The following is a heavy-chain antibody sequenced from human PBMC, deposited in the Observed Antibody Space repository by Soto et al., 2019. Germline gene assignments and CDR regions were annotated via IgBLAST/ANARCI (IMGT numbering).Heavy chain of an antibody. CDR2: ISAYNGNT. CDR1: GGTFSSYA. J-gene: IGHJ4*02. CDR3: ARVEYYYDSSGYLSPVDY. Sequence: ASVKVSCKASGGTFSSYAISWVRQAPGQGLEWMGWISAYNGNTNYAQKLQGRVTMTTDTSTSTAYMELRSLRSDDTAVYYCARVEYYYDSSGYLSPVDYWGQGTLVTVSS. V-gene: IGHV1-18*01. D-gene: IGHD3-22*01.